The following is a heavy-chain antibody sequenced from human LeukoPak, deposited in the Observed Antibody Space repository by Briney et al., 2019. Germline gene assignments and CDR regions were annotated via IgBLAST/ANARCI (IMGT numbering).Heavy chain of an antibody. Sequence: ASVKVSCKVSGSTLSELSLHWVRQAPGKGLEWMGGFDLEDGEAIYAQKFQGRVTMTEDTSTDTAYMELSSLRSEDTAVYYCATEGTVYFDTRGHYYFYIDVWGKGTTVTVSS. CDR2: FDLEDGEA. CDR3: ATEGTVYFDTRGHYYFYIDV. V-gene: IGHV1-24*01. J-gene: IGHJ6*03. D-gene: IGHD3-22*01. CDR1: GSTLSELS.